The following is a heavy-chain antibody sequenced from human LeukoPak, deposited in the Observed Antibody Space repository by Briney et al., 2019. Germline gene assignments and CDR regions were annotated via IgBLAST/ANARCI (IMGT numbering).Heavy chain of an antibody. CDR3: ARVVRYWMVLHYFDY. V-gene: IGHV4-4*02. D-gene: IGHD4/OR15-4a*01. Sequence: SETLSLTCAVSGGSISSSDWWNWVRQPPGKGLEWIGEIYHSGSTNYNPSLKSRVTISVDTSKNQFSLKLSSVTAADTAVYYCARVVRYWMVLHYFDYWGQGTLVTVSS. CDR1: GGSISSSDW. J-gene: IGHJ4*02. CDR2: IYHSGST.